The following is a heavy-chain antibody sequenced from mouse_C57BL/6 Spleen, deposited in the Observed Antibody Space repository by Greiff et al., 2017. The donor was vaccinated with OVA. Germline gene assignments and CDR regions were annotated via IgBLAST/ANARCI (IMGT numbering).Heavy chain of an antibody. CDR3: ATRSYGNYVPYAMDY. D-gene: IGHD2-1*01. V-gene: IGHV5-17*01. Sequence: EVMLVESGGGLVKPGGSLTLSCAASGFTFSDYGMHWVRQAPEKGLEWVAYISSGSSTIYYAATVKGRFTISRDNAKNTLFLQMTSLRSEDTAMYDVATRSYGNYVPYAMDYWGQGTSVTVSS. CDR2: ISSGSSTI. J-gene: IGHJ4*01. CDR1: GFTFSDYG.